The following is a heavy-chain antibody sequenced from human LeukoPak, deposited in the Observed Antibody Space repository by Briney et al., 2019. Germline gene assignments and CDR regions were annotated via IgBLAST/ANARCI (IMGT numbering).Heavy chain of an antibody. Sequence: GGSLRLSCAASGFTFDDYAMHWVRQAPGKGLEWVSGITWNSGSRGYADSVKGRFTISRDNAKNSLYLQMNSLRAEDTAVYYCARDENIIQPYDAFDIWGQGTMVTVSS. CDR2: ITWNSGSR. CDR1: GFTFDDYA. V-gene: IGHV3-9*01. J-gene: IGHJ3*02. D-gene: IGHD3-3*01. CDR3: ARDENIIQPYDAFDI.